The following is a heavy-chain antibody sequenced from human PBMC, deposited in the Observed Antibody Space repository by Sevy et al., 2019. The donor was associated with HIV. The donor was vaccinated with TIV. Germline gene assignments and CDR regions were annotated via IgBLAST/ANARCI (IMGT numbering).Heavy chain of an antibody. D-gene: IGHD3-3*01. CDR2: INPSGGST. V-gene: IGHV1-46*01. Sequence: ASVKVSCKASGYTFTSYYMHWVRQAPGQGLEWMGIINPSGGSTSYAQKFQGGVTMTRDTSTSTVYMELSSLRSEDTAVYYCARDGGIYDFWSGYYPNYYYYGMDVWGQGTTVTVSS. CDR3: ARDGGIYDFWSGYYPNYYYYGMDV. CDR1: GYTFTSYY. J-gene: IGHJ6*02.